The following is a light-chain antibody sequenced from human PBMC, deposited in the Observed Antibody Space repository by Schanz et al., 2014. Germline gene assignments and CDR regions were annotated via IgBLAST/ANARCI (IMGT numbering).Light chain of an antibody. CDR2: EVS. V-gene: IGLV2-8*01. CDR3: SSYTSSNTVV. CDR1: SSDVGGYNY. Sequence: QSALTQPPSASGSPGQSVTISCTGTSSDVGGYNYVSWYQQHPGKAPKLMISEVSKRPSGVPDRFSASKSGTSASLAISGLRSEDEADYYCSSYTSSNTVVFGGGTKLTVL. J-gene: IGLJ2*01.